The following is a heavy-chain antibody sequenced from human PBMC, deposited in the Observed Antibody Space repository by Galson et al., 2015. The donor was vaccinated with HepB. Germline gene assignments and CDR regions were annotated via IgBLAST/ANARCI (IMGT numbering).Heavy chain of an antibody. CDR2: TNHSGST. CDR1: GGSFSGYY. D-gene: IGHD6-19*01. V-gene: IGHV4-34*01. Sequence: SETLSLTCAVYGGSFSGYYWSWIRQPPGKGLEWIGETNHSGSTNYNPSLKSRVTILVDTSQNQFPLKLRSVTAADTAVYYCVERAVAGPLSWFDPWGQGTLVTVSS. CDR3: VERAVAGPLSWFDP. J-gene: IGHJ5*02.